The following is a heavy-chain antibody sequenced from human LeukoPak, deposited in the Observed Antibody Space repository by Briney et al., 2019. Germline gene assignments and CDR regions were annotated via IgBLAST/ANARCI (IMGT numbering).Heavy chain of an antibody. CDR3: VKDEGGGSGRLYFDY. CDR1: GFTFTDYS. D-gene: IGHD3-10*01. J-gene: IGHJ4*02. Sequence: PGGSLRLSCSASGFTFTDYSMHWVRQAPGKGLECVSAINKNGGSTSYADSVKGRFTISRDNSKNTLYLQMSSLRAEGTAVYYCVKDEGGGSGRLYFDYWGQGTLVTVSS. V-gene: IGHV3-64D*06. CDR2: INKNGGST.